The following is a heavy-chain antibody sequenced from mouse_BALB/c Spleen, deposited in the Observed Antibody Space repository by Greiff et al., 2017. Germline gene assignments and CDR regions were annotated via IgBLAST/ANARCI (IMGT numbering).Heavy chain of an antibody. Sequence: DVKLVESGGGLVKPGGSLKLSCAASGFTFSSYTMSWVRQTPEKRLEWVATISDGGSYTYYPDSVKGRFTISRDNAKNNLYLQMSSLKSEDTAMYYCARDLQFLGYFDVWGAGTTVTVSS. J-gene: IGHJ1*01. CDR3: ARDLQFLGYFDV. CDR1: GFTFSSYT. V-gene: IGHV5-6-4*01. CDR2: ISDGGSYT.